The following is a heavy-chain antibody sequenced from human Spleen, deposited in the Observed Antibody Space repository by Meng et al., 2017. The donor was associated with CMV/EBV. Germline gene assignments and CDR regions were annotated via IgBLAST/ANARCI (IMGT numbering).Heavy chain of an antibody. D-gene: IGHD3-3*01. Sequence: GGSLRLSCAASGFTFSRYSLNWVRQAPGKGLEWVSYISGSSSPIYYADSVKGRFTISRDNAKNSLYLQMNSLRAEDAALYYCAREWLLYPLFDYWGQGTLVTVSS. J-gene: IGHJ4*02. CDR3: AREWLLYPLFDY. V-gene: IGHV3-48*04. CDR2: ISGSSSPI. CDR1: GFTFSRYS.